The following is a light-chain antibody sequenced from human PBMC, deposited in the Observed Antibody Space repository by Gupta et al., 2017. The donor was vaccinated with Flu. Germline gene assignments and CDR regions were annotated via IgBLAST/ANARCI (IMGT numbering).Light chain of an antibody. CDR2: GAS. Sequence: EIVMTQSPVSLSMSPGERATLSCRASQGISTNLAWYLQTPGQAPKLLIHGASTRAAGLPATFSGSGSGTDFTLTISSLQSEDFGVYYCQQYDAWPYTFGQGTKLEIK. CDR1: QGISTN. J-gene: IGKJ2*01. CDR3: QQYDAWPYT. V-gene: IGKV3-15*01.